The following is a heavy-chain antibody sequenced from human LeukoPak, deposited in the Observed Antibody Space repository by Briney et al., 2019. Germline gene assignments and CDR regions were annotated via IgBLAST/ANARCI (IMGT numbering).Heavy chain of an antibody. D-gene: IGHD3-22*01. CDR1: GGTFSSYA. J-gene: IGHJ3*02. V-gene: IGHV1-69*13. Sequence: ASVKVSCKASGGTFSSYAISWVRQAPGQGLEWMGGIIPIFGTANYAQKFQGRVTITADESTGTAYMELSSLRSEDTAVYYCARDYYDSSGYSFWSILFDIWGQGTMVTVSS. CDR2: IIPIFGTA. CDR3: ARDYYDSSGYSFWSILFDI.